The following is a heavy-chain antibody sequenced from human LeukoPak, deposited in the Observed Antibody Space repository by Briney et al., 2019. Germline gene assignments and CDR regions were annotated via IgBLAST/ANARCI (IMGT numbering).Heavy chain of an antibody. Sequence: GSLRLACTVSGFTFRDFSMHWVRQAAGKGLQCVGLVSGDGGVTHYPDSVKGRFTISRDNNQNSLYLQMNSLTVEDSAFYYCAKGNNTISFNFDYWGQGTLVTVSS. CDR1: GFTFRDFS. CDR3: AKGNNTISFNFDY. CDR2: VSGDGGVT. D-gene: IGHD2-2*01. V-gene: IGHV3-43*02. J-gene: IGHJ4*02.